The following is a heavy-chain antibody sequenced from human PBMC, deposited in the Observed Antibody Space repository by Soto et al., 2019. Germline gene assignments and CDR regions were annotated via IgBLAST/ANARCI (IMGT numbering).Heavy chain of an antibody. D-gene: IGHD6-6*01. CDR1: GYTFTTYG. J-gene: IGHJ5*02. Sequence: ASVKVSCKVSGYTFTTYGISWVRQAPGQGLEWMGWISAYNGDTNYAQSVQGRVTMTTDTSTSTAYMELRSLRSDDTAVYYCASDLIAVRPGWFDPWGQGTRVTV. CDR2: ISAYNGDT. CDR3: ASDLIAVRPGWFDP. V-gene: IGHV1-18*01.